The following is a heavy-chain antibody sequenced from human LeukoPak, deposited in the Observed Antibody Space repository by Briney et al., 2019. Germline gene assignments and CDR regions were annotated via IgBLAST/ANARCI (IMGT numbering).Heavy chain of an antibody. CDR1: GYTFTSYY. J-gene: IGHJ6*02. CDR2: INPSGGST. CDR3: AMERRLIDYYYGMDV. D-gene: IGHD1-1*01. Sequence: GASVKVSCKASGYTFTSYYMDWVRPAPGQGLEGMGIINPSGGSTSYAQKFQGRVTMTRDTSTSTVYMELSSLRCEDTAVYYCAMERRLIDYYYGMDVWGQGTTVTVSS. V-gene: IGHV1-46*01.